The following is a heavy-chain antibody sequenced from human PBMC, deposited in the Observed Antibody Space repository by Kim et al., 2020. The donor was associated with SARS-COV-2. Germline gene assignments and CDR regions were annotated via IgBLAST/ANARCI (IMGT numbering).Heavy chain of an antibody. CDR2: IHQVGSDK. J-gene: IGHJ4*02. CDR3: ARPMTTVTTWAFDY. CDR1: GFTFNNYW. V-gene: IGHV3-7*01. Sequence: GGSLRLSCAASGFTFNNYWMTWVRQAPGKGLEWVATIHQVGSDKFYLDSVKGRFTISRDNAKNSLYLQMNSLRAEDTAVYYCARPMTTVTTWAFDYWGQGTLVTVSS. D-gene: IGHD4-17*01.